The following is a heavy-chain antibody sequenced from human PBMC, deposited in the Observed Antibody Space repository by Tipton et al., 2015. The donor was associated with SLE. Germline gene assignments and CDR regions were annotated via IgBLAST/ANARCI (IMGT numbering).Heavy chain of an antibody. CDR1: GFTFGNHG. D-gene: IGHD3-16*01. CDR3: ARDLPIGGFRGFDI. CDR2: IWYDGSIK. V-gene: IGHV3-33*01. J-gene: IGHJ3*02. Sequence: SLRLSCAASGFTFGNHGMHWVRQAPGKGLEWVAVIWYDGSIKYYGGSVGGRFTVSRDNSKNTLYLQMNSLIAEDTAVYFCARDLPIGGFRGFDIWGQGKKVTVSS.